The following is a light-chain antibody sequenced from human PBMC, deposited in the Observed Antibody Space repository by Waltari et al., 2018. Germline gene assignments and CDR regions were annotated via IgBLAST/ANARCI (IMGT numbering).Light chain of an antibody. Sequence: SYELTQPHSVSVSPGQTARITCTGYAFQKQKADWYQQKPGQAPVMVIYKDNDRPSGIPDRFSGSTSGTTVTLTIIGVQAEDEAEYYCQSADSTTTSLVFGGGTKLTVL. CDR2: KDN. V-gene: IGLV3-25*03. CDR3: QSADSTTTSLV. J-gene: IGLJ2*01. CDR1: AFQKQK.